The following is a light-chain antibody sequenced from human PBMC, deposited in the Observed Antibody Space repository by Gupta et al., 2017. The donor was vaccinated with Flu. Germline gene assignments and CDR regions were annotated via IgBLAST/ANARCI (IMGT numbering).Light chain of an antibody. CDR2: GAS. Sequence: EIVLTQSPGTQSLSPGERVTLACRASQSVPSSYLAWYQQKPGQAPRLLIYGASSRATGIPDRFSGSGSVTDFTLSISRLEPEDFAVYYCQQDGSIPLTFGGGTKVEIK. V-gene: IGKV3-20*01. J-gene: IGKJ4*01. CDR3: QQDGSIPLT. CDR1: QSVPSSY.